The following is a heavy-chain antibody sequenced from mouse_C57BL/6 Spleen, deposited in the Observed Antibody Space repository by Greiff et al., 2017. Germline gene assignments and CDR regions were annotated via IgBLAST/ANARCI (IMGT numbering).Heavy chain of an antibody. CDR1: GYTFTNYW. Sequence: QVQLKESGAELVRPGTSVKMSCKASGYTFTNYWIGWAKQRPGHGLEWIGDIYPGGGYTNYNEKFKGKATLTADKSSSTAYMQFSSLTSEDSAIYYCARRTSNSSGYVDVWGTGTMVTVSS. CDR3: ARRTSNSSGYVDV. J-gene: IGHJ1*03. V-gene: IGHV1-63*01. CDR2: IYPGGGYT. D-gene: IGHD4-1*01.